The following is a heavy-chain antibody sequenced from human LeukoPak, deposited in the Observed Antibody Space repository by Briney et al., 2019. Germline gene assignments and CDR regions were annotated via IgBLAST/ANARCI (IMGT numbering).Heavy chain of an antibody. Sequence: ASVKVSCKASDYTFTNYGISWVRQAPGQGLEWMGWISAYNGNTNYAQKLQGRVTMTTDTSTSTAYMELRSLRSDDTAVYYCARGPNTRNYYGSGSYPHNWFDPWGQGTLVTVSS. CDR3: ARGPNTRNYYGSGSYPHNWFDP. CDR2: ISAYNGNT. J-gene: IGHJ5*02. CDR1: DYTFTNYG. V-gene: IGHV1-18*01. D-gene: IGHD3-10*01.